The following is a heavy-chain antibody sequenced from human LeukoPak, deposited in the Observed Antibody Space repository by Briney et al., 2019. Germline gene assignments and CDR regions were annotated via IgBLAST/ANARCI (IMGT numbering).Heavy chain of an antibody. V-gene: IGHV1-46*01. J-gene: IGHJ4*02. CDR2: INPSGGST. CDR3: ARVGDSSGYYYASMDY. Sequence: ASVKVSCKASGYTFTSYYMHWVRQAPGQGLEWMGIINPSGGSTSYAQKLQGRVTMTRDTSTSTVYMELSSLRSEDTAVYYCARVGDSSGYYYASMDYWGQGTLVTVSS. D-gene: IGHD3-22*01. CDR1: GYTFTSYY.